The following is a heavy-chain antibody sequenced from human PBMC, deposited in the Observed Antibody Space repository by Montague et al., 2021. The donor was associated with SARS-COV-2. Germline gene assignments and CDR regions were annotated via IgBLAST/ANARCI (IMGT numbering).Heavy chain of an antibody. J-gene: IGHJ4*02. D-gene: IGHD1-1*01. V-gene: IGHV4-34*01. CDR1: GGSFSDYH. CDR2: INYGGSN. Sequence: SETLSLTCAVYGGSFSDYHWTWISQYTGGGLEWIGQINYGGSNNYNPSRMSRVTMSIDTSKNQFSPKLTSVTAADKAVYYCARGAAGYWGQGTLVTVSS. CDR3: ARGAAGY.